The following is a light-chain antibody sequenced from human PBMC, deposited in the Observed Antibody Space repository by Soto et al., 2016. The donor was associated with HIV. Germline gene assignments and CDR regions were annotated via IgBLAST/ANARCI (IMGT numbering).Light chain of an antibody. CDR1: QTINSW. V-gene: IGKV1-5*03. CDR3: QKYDSAPWT. J-gene: IGKJ1*01. Sequence: DIQMTQSPSTLPASVGDRVTITCRASQTINSWLAWYQQKPGKAPKLLMYKASTLESGVPSRFSGRGSGTDFTLTISSLQPEDAATYYCQKYDSAPWTFGQGTKLAIK. CDR2: KAS.